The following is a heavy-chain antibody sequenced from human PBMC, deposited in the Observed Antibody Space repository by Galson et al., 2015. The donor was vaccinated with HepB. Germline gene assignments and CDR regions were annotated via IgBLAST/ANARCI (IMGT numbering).Heavy chain of an antibody. CDR3: SRTLPGIDLDY. CDR1: GFTFSDYY. CDR2: VRHKARRYTT. D-gene: IGHD3-3*02. Sequence: SLRLYCADSGFTFSDYYMEWVRQAPGKGLEWVGRVRHKARRYTTDYVASVEGRFTISRDDSKNSLYLQMDSLKTEDTAVYYCSRTLPGIDLDYWGQGTLVTVSS. V-gene: IGHV3-72*01. J-gene: IGHJ4*02.